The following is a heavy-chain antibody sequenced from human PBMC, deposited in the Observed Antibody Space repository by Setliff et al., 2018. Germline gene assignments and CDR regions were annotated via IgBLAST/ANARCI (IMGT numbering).Heavy chain of an antibody. CDR1: GYSISSGYY. CDR2: IYHSGTT. V-gene: IGHV4-38-2*02. D-gene: IGHD6-13*01. J-gene: IGHJ4*02. CDR3: AKEKGSSSWYRVYYFGY. Sequence: PSETLSLTCTVSGYSISSGYYWGWIRQPPGKGLEWIGTIYHSGTTDYSPSLKSRVTISVDTSKNQFSLKLSSVTAADTAVYYCAKEKGSSSWYRVYYFGYWGQGTLVTVSS.